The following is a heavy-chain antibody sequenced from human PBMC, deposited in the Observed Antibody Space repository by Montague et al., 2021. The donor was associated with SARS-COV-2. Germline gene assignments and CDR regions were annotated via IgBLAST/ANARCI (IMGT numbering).Heavy chain of an antibody. Sequence: SETLSLTCTVSGGSISSDYWSWIRQPAGKGLDWIGRIYTSGSTDYNPSLKSRVNMSLDTSKNQFSLKLSSVTAADTAVYYCARDRRYCSGTSCYTGYYYRFMDVWGKGTTVTASS. CDR2: IYTSGST. J-gene: IGHJ6*03. CDR1: GGSISSDY. V-gene: IGHV4-4*07. D-gene: IGHD2-2*02. CDR3: ARDRRYCSGTSCYTGYYYRFMDV.